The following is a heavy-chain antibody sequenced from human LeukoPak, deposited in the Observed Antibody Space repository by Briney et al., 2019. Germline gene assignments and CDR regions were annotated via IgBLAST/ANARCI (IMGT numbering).Heavy chain of an antibody. V-gene: IGHV3-30-3*01. Sequence: PGGSLRLSCAASGFTFSSYAMHWVRQAPGKGLEWVAVISYDGSNKYYADSVKGRFTISRDNSKNTLYLQMNSLRAEDTAVYYCARILRHELGRFLEWFYYMDVWGKGTTVTVSS. J-gene: IGHJ6*03. CDR1: GFTFSSYA. CDR3: ARILRHELGRFLEWFYYMDV. D-gene: IGHD3-3*01. CDR2: ISYDGSNK.